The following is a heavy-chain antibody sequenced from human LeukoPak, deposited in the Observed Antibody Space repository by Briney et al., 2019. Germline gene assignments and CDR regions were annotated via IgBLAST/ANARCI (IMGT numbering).Heavy chain of an antibody. V-gene: IGHV3-23*01. CDR1: GLTFSSYA. CDR3: AKAGAVAGTDWFDP. CDR2: ISGSGGST. Sequence: GGSLRLSCAASGLTFSSYAMSWVRQAPWKGLEWVSAISGSGGSTYYADSVKGRFTISRDNSKNTLYLQMNSLGAEDTAVYYCAKAGAVAGTDWFDPWGQGTLVTVSS. D-gene: IGHD6-19*01. J-gene: IGHJ5*02.